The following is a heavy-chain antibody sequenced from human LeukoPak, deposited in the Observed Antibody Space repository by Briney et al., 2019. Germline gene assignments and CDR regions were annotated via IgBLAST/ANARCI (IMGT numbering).Heavy chain of an antibody. CDR3: ARGGRDGYSSADF. J-gene: IGHJ4*02. Sequence: GGSLTLSCAASGFTFSYYAMHWVRQAPGKGLEWVAVMSYDESSKYYADSVKALFTISRDNPKNTLYLQLNSLRAEDTAVYYCARGGRDGYSSADFWGQGTLVTVSS. CDR2: MSYDESSK. D-gene: IGHD5-24*01. V-gene: IGHV3-30-3*01. CDR1: GFTFSYYA.